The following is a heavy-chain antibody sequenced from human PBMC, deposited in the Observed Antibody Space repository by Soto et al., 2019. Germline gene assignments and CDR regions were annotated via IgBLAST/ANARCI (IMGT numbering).Heavy chain of an antibody. CDR1: GGSISSGDYY. D-gene: IGHD5-12*01. Sequence: QVQLQESGPGLVKPSQTLPLTCTVSGGSISSGDYYWSWIRQPPGKGLEWIGYIYYSGSTYYNPSLKSRVTITVDTSKNQFSLKLSSVTAADTAAYYCAKGYSGYEIATNWGQGTLVTVSS. CDR2: IYYSGST. J-gene: IGHJ4*02. CDR3: AKGYSGYEIATN. V-gene: IGHV4-30-4*01.